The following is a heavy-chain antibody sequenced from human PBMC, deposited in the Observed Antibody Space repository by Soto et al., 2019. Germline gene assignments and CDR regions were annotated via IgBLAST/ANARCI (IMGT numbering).Heavy chain of an antibody. CDR2: ISGSGGST. CDR1: GFTFSSYA. V-gene: IGHV3-23*01. Sequence: LRLSCAASGFTFSSYAMSWVRQAPGKGLEWVSAISGSGGSTYYADSVKGRFTISRDNSKNTLYLQMSSLRAEDTAVYYCAKGADYYDSSGSYYYYGMDVWGQGTTVTVSS. D-gene: IGHD3-22*01. J-gene: IGHJ6*02. CDR3: AKGADYYDSSGSYYYYGMDV.